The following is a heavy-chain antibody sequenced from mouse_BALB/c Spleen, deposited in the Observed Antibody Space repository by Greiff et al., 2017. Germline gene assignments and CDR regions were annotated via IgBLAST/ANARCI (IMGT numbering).Heavy chain of an antibody. CDR3: ARGLRGNYYAMDY. J-gene: IGHJ4*01. CDR1: GYTFTSYW. Sequence: QVQLQQSGAELARPGASVKLSCKASGYTFTSYWMQWVKQRPGQGLEWIGAIYPGDGDTRYTQKFKGKATLTADKSSSTAYMQLSSLASEDSAVYYCARGLRGNYYAMDYWGQGTSDTVST. D-gene: IGHD2-2*01. V-gene: IGHV1-87*01. CDR2: IYPGDGDT.